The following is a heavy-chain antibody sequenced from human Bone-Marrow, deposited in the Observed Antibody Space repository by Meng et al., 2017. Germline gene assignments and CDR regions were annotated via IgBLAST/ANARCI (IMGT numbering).Heavy chain of an antibody. J-gene: IGHJ6*02. V-gene: IGHV3-7*01. CDR3: ARDTPTPYSSSWYYYYGMDV. D-gene: IGHD6-13*01. Sequence: GGSLRLSCAASGFTFSSYWMSWVRQAPGKGLEWVANIKQDGSEKYYVDSVKGRFTISRDNAKNSLYLQMSSLRAEDTAVYYCARDTPTPYSSSWYYYYGMDVWGQGTTVTVSS. CDR2: IKQDGSEK. CDR1: GFTFSSYW.